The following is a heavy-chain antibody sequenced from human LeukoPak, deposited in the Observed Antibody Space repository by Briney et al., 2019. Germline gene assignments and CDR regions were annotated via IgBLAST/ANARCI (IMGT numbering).Heavy chain of an antibody. CDR3: ARASSSFFSYYFDY. V-gene: IGHV4-4*07. Sequence: SETLSLTCTVSGGSISSYYWSWIRQPAGKGLEWIGRIYTSGSTNYNPSLKSRVTMSVDTSKNQFSLKLSSVTAADTAVYYCARASSSFFSYYFDYWGQGTLVTVSS. D-gene: IGHD6-13*01. CDR1: GGSISSYY. J-gene: IGHJ4*02. CDR2: IYTSGST.